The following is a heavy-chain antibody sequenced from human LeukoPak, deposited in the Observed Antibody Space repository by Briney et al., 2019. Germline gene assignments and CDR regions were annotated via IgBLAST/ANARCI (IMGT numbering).Heavy chain of an antibody. CDR1: GGSISSYY. V-gene: IGHV4-59*12. J-gene: IGHJ2*01. CDR2: IYYSGST. CDR3: ARDLHSLAAAGHYWYFDL. Sequence: SETLSLTCTVSGGSISSYYWSWIRQPPGKGLEWIGYIYYSGSTNYNPSLKSRVTISVDTSKNQFSLKLSSVTAADTAVYYCARDLHSLAAAGHYWYFDLWGRGTLVTVSS. D-gene: IGHD6-13*01.